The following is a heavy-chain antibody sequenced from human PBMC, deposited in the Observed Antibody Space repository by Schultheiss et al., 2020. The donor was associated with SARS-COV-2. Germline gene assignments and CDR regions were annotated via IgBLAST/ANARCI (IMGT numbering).Heavy chain of an antibody. CDR1: GYTLTGYY. J-gene: IGHJ5*02. V-gene: IGHV1-2*02. CDR2: INPNSGDT. D-gene: IGHD1-26*01. CDR3: ARDSIVGATRGWFDP. Sequence: ASVKVSCKASGYTLTGYYMHWVRQAPGQGLEWMGWINPNSGDTNYAQKFQGRVTMTRDTSISTAYMELSRLTSDDTAMYYCARDSIVGATRGWFDPWGQGTLVTVSS.